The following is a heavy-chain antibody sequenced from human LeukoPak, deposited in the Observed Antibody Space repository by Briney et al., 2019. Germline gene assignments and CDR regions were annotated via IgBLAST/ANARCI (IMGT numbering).Heavy chain of an antibody. V-gene: IGHV1-18*01. CDR3: ARDMRYSYARNAEDY. CDR1: GYTFTSYG. J-gene: IGHJ4*02. CDR2: ISAYNGNT. Sequence: GASVKVSCKASGYTFTSYGISWVRQAPGQGLEWMGWISAYNGNTNYAQKLQGRVTMTTDTSTSTVYMELSSLRSEDTAVYYCARDMRYSYARNAEDYWGQGTLVTVSS. D-gene: IGHD5-18*01.